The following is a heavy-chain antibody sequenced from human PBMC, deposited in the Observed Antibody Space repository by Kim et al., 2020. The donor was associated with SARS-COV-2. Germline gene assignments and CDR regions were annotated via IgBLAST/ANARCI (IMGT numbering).Heavy chain of an antibody. Sequence: GGSLRLSCAASGFTVSSNYMSWVRQAPGKGLEWVSVIYSGGSTYYADSVKGRFTISRDNSKNTLYLQMNSLRAEDTAVYYCASSGSSLLYDYWGQGTLVTVSS. CDR3: ASSGSSLLYDY. CDR1: GFTVSSNY. J-gene: IGHJ4*02. CDR2: IYSGGST. V-gene: IGHV3-53*01. D-gene: IGHD1-26*01.